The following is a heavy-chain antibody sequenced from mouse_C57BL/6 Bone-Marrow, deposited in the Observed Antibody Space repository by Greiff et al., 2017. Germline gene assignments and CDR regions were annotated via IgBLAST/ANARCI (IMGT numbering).Heavy chain of an antibody. CDR2: IYPGDGDT. CDR3: AHYYGSSPYWYFDV. D-gene: IGHD1-1*01. J-gene: IGHJ1*03. V-gene: IGHV1-82*01. Sequence: QVQLQQSGPELVKPGASVKISCKASGYAFSSSWMNWVKQRPGKGLEWIGRIYPGDGDTNYNGKFKGKATLTADKSSSTAYMQLSSLTSEDSAVYFCAHYYGSSPYWYFDVWGTGTTVTVSS. CDR1: GYAFSSSW.